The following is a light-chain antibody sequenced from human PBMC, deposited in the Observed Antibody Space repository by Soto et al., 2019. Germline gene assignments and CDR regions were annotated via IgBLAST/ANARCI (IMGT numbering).Light chain of an antibody. J-gene: IGKJ1*01. Sequence: TQSPSTLSASVGDRVTITCRASQSISSWLAWYQQKPGQAPRLLIYGASSRATGIPDRFSGSGSGTDFTLTISRLEPEDFAVYYCQQYGSSPITFGQGTKVDIK. CDR2: GAS. V-gene: IGKV3-20*01. CDR3: QQYGSSPIT. CDR1: QSISSW.